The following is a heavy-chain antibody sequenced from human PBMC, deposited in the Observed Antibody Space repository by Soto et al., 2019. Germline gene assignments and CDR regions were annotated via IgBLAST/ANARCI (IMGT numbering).Heavy chain of an antibody. J-gene: IGHJ6*02. CDR2: ISSSSSTI. Sequence: GGSLRLSCAASGFTFSSYSMNWVRQAPGKGLEWVSYISSSSSTIYYADSVKGRFTISRDNAKNSLYLQMNSLRDEDTAVYYCARDLSAPLRDYYGMDVWGQGTTVTVSS. D-gene: IGHD3-16*01. CDR3: ARDLSAPLRDYYGMDV. V-gene: IGHV3-48*02. CDR1: GFTFSSYS.